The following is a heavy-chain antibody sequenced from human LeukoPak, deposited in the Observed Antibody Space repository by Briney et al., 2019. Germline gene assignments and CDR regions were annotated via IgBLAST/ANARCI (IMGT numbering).Heavy chain of an antibody. Sequence: SETLSLTCTVSGGSISSSSYYWGWIRQPPGKGLEWIGSIYYSGSTYYNPSLKSRVTISVDTSKNQFSLKLSSVTAADTAVYYCARPGRGYSYGYLSSAFDIWGQGTMVTVSS. V-gene: IGHV4-39*07. J-gene: IGHJ3*02. CDR2: IYYSGST. CDR1: GGSISSSSYY. D-gene: IGHD5-18*01. CDR3: ARPGRGYSYGYLSSAFDI.